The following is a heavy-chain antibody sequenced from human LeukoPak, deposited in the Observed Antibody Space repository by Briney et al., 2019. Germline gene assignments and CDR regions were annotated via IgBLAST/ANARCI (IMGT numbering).Heavy chain of an antibody. V-gene: IGHV4-59*01. CDR1: GASINSYY. Sequence: KPSETLSLTCTVSGASINSYYWSWMRQPPGKGLEWIGHSFYSGSTNYNPSLKSRVTISVDRSKNQFSLKLSSVTAADTAVYFCARGTGNWNYRVWGQGTLVTVSS. D-gene: IGHD1-7*01. CDR3: ARGTGNWNYRV. J-gene: IGHJ4*02. CDR2: SFYSGST.